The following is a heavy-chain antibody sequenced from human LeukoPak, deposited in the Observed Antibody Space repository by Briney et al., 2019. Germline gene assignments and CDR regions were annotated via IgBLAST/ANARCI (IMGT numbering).Heavy chain of an antibody. CDR3: ARDNPLSYYYDY. D-gene: IGHD3-22*01. CDR2: ISSVSTTT. V-gene: IGHV3-48*01. Sequence: GGSLRLSCVASGFTFSNYNMHWVRQAPGRGLEWVSYISSVSTTTYYADSVKGRFTISRDNAKKSLYLQMNSLRGEDTAVYYCARDNPLSYYYDYWGQGTLVTVSS. J-gene: IGHJ4*02. CDR1: GFTFSNYN.